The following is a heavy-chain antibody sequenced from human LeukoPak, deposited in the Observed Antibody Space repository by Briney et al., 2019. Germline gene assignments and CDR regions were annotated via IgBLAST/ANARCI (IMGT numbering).Heavy chain of an antibody. CDR1: GFTVSSKF. D-gene: IGHD6-19*01. V-gene: IGHV3-30*03. CDR2: ISYDGSNK. Sequence: GGSLRLSCAASGFTVSSKFMSWVRQAPGKGLEWVAVISYDGSNKYYADSVKGRFTISRDNSKNTLYLQMNSLRAEDTAVYYCARGYSSGSWGQGTLVTVSS. J-gene: IGHJ4*02. CDR3: ARGYSSGS.